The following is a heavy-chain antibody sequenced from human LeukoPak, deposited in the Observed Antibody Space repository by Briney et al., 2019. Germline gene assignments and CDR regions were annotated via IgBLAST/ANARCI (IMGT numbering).Heavy chain of an antibody. J-gene: IGHJ3*02. Sequence: GGSLRLSCAPPGFIIVNAWMNWVRQAPGRGLEWVGRIKSEADGGTADYAAPVKGRFTISRDGSALYPQMNSLKTEDTAVYYCSTIYRGSDLAFDIWGQGTTVTVSS. D-gene: IGHD1-26*01. CDR2: IKSEADGGTA. CDR1: GFIIVNAW. V-gene: IGHV3-15*01. CDR3: STIYRGSDLAFDI.